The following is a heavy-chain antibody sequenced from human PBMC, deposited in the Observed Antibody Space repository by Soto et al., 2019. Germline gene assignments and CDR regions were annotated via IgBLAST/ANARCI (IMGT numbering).Heavy chain of an antibody. Sequence: TLALTGAISGDSVSSNSAACNWIRHSPSKGLEWLGRTYYRSKWYNDYAVSVKSRITINPYTSKNQFSLQLNSVTPEDTAVYYCARSSGWSYFDYWGQGTLVTVSS. D-gene: IGHD6-19*01. CDR2: TYYRSKWYN. V-gene: IGHV6-1*01. CDR1: GDSVSSNSAA. CDR3: ARSSGWSYFDY. J-gene: IGHJ4*02.